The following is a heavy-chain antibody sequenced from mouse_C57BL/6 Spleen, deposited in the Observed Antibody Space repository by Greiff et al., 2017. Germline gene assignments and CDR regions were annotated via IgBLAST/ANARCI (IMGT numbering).Heavy chain of an antibody. V-gene: IGHV1-81*01. CDR2: IYPRSGNT. D-gene: IGHD1-1*01. CDR1: GYTFTSYG. CDR3: ARADGSSLYYFDY. Sequence: QVQLQQSGAELARPGASVKLSCKASGYTFTSYGISWVKQRTGQGLEWIGEIYPRSGNTYYNEKFKGKATLTADKSSSTAYMELRSLTSEDSAVYFWARADGSSLYYFDYWGQGTTLTVSS. J-gene: IGHJ2*01.